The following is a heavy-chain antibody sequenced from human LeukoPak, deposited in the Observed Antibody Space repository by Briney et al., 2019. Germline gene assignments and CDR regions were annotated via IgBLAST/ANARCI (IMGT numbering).Heavy chain of an antibody. V-gene: IGHV4-34*01. J-gene: IGHJ4*02. Sequence: PSVTLSLTCAVYGGSFSGYYWSWIRQPPGKGLEWIGEINHSGSTNYNPSLKSRVTISVDTSKNQVSLKLTSVTAADTAVYYCARGGIYSSGWYLDYWGQGTLVTVSS. CDR1: GGSFSGYY. CDR3: ARGGIYSSGWYLDY. D-gene: IGHD6-19*01. CDR2: INHSGST.